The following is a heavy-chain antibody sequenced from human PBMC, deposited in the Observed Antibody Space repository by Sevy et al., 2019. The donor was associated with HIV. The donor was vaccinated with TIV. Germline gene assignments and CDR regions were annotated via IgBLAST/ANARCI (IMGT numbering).Heavy chain of an antibody. D-gene: IGHD2-2*01. CDR2: IGTAGDT. CDR3: ARGGDILVVPAVWGYMDV. Sequence: GGSLRLSCAASGFTFSSYDMHWVRQATGKGLEWVSTIGTAGDTYYPGSVKGRFTISRENAKNSLYLQMNSLRAGDTAVYYCARGGDILVVPAVWGYMDVWGKGTTVTVSS. CDR1: GFTFSSYD. J-gene: IGHJ6*03. V-gene: IGHV3-13*01.